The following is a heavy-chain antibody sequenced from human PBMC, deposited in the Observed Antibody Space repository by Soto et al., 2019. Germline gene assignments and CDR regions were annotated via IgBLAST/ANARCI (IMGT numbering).Heavy chain of an antibody. CDR3: ARSLPWFDP. V-gene: IGHV1-18*01. CDR1: GYTFTSYP. J-gene: IGHJ5*02. CDR2: ISANIGNT. Sequence: QVRLVHSETEVKKPGASVNVSCKASGYTFTSYPISWVRQAPGQGLEWMGWISANIGNTEFAQKFQDRLTMIADTTTSTAYLELRNLRPDDTAVYYCARSLPWFDPWGQGTLVAVSS.